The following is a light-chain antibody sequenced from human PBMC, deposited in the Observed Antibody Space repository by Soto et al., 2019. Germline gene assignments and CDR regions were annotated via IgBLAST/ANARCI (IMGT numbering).Light chain of an antibody. CDR2: EVN. V-gene: IGLV2-14*01. Sequence: QSALTPPASVSGSPGQSITISCTGTSSDVGGYNFVSWYQQHPGKAPKLMIYEVNNRPSGVSNRFSGSKSGNTASLTISGLQAEDEADYYCSSWTTSTTQVLGGGTKVTVL. J-gene: IGLJ3*02. CDR1: SSDVGGYNF. CDR3: SSWTTSTTQV.